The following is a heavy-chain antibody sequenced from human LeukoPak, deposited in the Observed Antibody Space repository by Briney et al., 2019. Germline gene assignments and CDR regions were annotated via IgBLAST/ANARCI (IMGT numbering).Heavy chain of an antibody. J-gene: IGHJ6*03. CDR2: LLYDGNTK. V-gene: IGHV3-33*01. D-gene: IGHD1-14*01. CDR1: GFVFSDYG. CDR3: ARDHRPEIQYYYMDV. Sequence: TGGSLRLSCAASGFVFSDYGMHWVRQAPGKGLEWVAALLYDGNTKHYADSVKGRFTISRDISKNTFYLQMNSLTAEDTAVYYCARDHRPEIQYYYMDVWGKGTTVAVSS.